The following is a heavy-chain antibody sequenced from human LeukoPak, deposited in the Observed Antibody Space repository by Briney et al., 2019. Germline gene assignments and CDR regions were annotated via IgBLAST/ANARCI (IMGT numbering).Heavy chain of an antibody. CDR2: IYYSGST. D-gene: IGHD3-10*01. V-gene: IGHV4-30-4*01. CDR1: GGSISSGDYY. CDR3: ASGILGDYYFDY. Sequence: SETLSLTCTVSGGSISSGDYYWSWIRQPPGKGLGWIGYIYYSGSTYYNPSLKSRVTISVDTSKNQFSLKPSSVTAADTAVYYCASGILGDYYFDYWGQGTLVTVSS. J-gene: IGHJ4*02.